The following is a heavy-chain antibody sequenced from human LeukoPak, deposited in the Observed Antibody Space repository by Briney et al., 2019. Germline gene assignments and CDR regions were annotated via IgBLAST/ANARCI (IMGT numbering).Heavy chain of an antibody. V-gene: IGHV7-4-1*02. CDR2: INTNTGNP. D-gene: IGHD3-22*01. CDR1: GYTFTSYA. J-gene: IGHJ3*02. Sequence: AASVKVSCKASGYTFTSYAMNWVRQAPGQGLEWMGWINTNTGNPTYAQGFTGRFVFSLDTSVSTAYLQISSLKAEDTAVYYCARDMDDSSGYYLATPLDAFDIWGQGTMVTVSS. CDR3: ARDMDDSSGYYLATPLDAFDI.